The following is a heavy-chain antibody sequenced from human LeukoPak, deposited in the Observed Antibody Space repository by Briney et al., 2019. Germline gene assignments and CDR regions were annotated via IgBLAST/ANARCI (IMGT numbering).Heavy chain of an antibody. V-gene: IGHV3-23*01. J-gene: IGHJ4*02. D-gene: IGHD2-15*01. CDR3: ARDPRWDY. CDR2: FSATDGST. CDR1: GFTVSNYG. Sequence: PGGSLRLSCAASGFTVSNYGMTWVRQAPGKGLEWVSAFSATDGSTQYADSVKGRFTISRDNAKSSLYLQMNSLRAEDTAVYFCARDPRWDYWGQGTLVTVSS.